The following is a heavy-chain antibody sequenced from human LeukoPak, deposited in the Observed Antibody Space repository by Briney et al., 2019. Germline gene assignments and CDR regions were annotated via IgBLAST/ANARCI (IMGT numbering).Heavy chain of an antibody. J-gene: IGHJ4*02. D-gene: IGHD4-11*01. CDR3: ARVSNPFDY. V-gene: IGHV4-34*01. CDR2: INHSGST. Sequence: NASETLSLTCAVYGGSFSGYYWSWIRQPPGKGLEWIGEINHSGSTNYNPSLKSRVTISVDTSKNQFSLKLSSVTAADTAVYYCARVSNPFDYWGQGTLVTVSS. CDR1: GGSFSGYY.